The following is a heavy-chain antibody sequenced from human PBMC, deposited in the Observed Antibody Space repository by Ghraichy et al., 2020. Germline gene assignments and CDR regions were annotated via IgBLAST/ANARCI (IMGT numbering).Heavy chain of an antibody. D-gene: IGHD2/OR15-2a*01. CDR2: IIPIFGTA. CDR1: GGTFSSYA. CDR3: ARGGAFGGGAFDI. V-gene: IGHV1-69*13. J-gene: IGHJ3*02. Sequence: SVKVSCKASGGTFSSYAISWVRQAPGQGLEWMGGIIPIFGTANYAQKFQGRVTITADESTSTAYMELSSLRSEDTAVYYCARGGAFGGGAFDIWGQGTMVTVSS.